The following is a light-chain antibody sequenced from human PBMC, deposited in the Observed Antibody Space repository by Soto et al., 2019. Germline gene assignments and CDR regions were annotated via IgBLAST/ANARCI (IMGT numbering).Light chain of an antibody. CDR3: QQRSNWLWT. J-gene: IGKJ1*01. V-gene: IGKV3-11*01. Sequence: EIVLTQSPATLSLSPGERATLSCRAGQSVSSYLAWYQQKPGQAPRLLIYDASRRATGIPARFSGSGSGTDFTLTISSLESEDFAVYYCQQRSNWLWTFGQGTKVEIK. CDR2: DAS. CDR1: QSVSSY.